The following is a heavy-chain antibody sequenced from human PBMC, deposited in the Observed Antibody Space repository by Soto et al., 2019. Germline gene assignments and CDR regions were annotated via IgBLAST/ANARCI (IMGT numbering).Heavy chain of an antibody. CDR2: IYWTADK. J-gene: IGHJ6*02. D-gene: IGHD3-10*01. CDR1: GFSLSTSGMG. CDR3: AHRKSSYYGSENTYYYGMDV. V-gene: IGHV2-5*01. Sequence: QITLKESGPTLVKPTQTLTLTCTFSGFSLSTSGMGVAWIRQPPEKALEWLAVIYWTADKRYSPSLKSRLTITKDTSKNQVVLTMTDMDPVDTATYYCAHRKSSYYGSENTYYYGMDVWGQGTTVTVSS.